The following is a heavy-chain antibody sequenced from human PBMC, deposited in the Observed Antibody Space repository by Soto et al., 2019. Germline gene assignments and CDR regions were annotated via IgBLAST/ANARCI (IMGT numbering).Heavy chain of an antibody. J-gene: IGHJ4*02. D-gene: IGHD5-12*01. Sequence: SETLSLTCAVSGGSISSGGYSWSWIRPPPGKGLEWIGYIYHSGSTYYNPSLKSRVTISVDRSKNQFSLKLSSVTAADTAVYYCATNSGYDLVYFDYWGQGTLVTVSS. V-gene: IGHV4-30-2*01. CDR3: ATNSGYDLVYFDY. CDR2: IYHSGST. CDR1: GGSISSGGYS.